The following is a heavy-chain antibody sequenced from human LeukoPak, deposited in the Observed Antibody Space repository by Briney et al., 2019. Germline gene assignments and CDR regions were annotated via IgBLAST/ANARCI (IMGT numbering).Heavy chain of an antibody. D-gene: IGHD2-15*01. V-gene: IGHV6-1*01. Sequence: SQTLSLTCAISGDSVSSNSAAWNWIRQSPSRGLEWLGRTYYRSKWYNDYAVSVKSRITINPDTSKNQFSLRLNSVTPEDTAVYYCARDIGPRKSLYNWFDPWGQGTLVTVSS. J-gene: IGHJ5*02. CDR2: TYYRSKWYN. CDR3: ARDIGPRKSLYNWFDP. CDR1: GDSVSSNSAA.